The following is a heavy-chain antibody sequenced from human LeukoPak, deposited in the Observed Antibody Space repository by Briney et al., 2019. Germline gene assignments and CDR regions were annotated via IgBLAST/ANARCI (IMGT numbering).Heavy chain of an antibody. CDR3: AKDPEYSSSEYFQH. CDR1: GFTSSSYA. D-gene: IGHD6-6*01. CDR2: ISGSGGST. Sequence: GGSLRLSCAASGFTSSSYAMSWVRQAPGKGLEWVSAISGSGGSTYYADSVKGRFTISRDNSKNTLYLQMNSLRAEDTAVYYCAKDPEYSSSEYFQHWGQGTLVTVSS. J-gene: IGHJ1*01. V-gene: IGHV3-23*01.